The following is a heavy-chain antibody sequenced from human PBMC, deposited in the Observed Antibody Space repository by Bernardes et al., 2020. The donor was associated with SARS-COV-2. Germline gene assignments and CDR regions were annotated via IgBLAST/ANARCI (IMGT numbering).Heavy chain of an antibody. Sequence: SVKVSCKASGYTFTDYYIHWVRQAPGQGLEWMGWINPDDGVTNYAQKFQDRVTMTRDTSINTAYMEVSSLRSDDMAVFYCARNLSTVTAMPAEHFQHWGQGTLVTVSS. J-gene: IGHJ1*01. V-gene: IGHV1-2*02. D-gene: IGHD4-17*01. CDR1: GYTFTDYY. CDR3: ARNLSTVTAMPAEHFQH. CDR2: INPDDGVT.